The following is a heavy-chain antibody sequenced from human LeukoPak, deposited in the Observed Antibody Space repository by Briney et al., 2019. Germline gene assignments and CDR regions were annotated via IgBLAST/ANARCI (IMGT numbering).Heavy chain of an antibody. V-gene: IGHV4-39*01. CDR3: APYTVTTLSIDY. CDR1: GGSISSSSYY. J-gene: IGHJ4*02. CDR2: IYYSGST. Sequence: SETLSLTCTVSGGSISSSSYYWGWSRQPPGKGLEWIGSIYYSGSTYYNPSLKSRITISVDTSKNQFSLKLSSVTAADTAVYYCAPYTVTTLSIDYWGQGTLVTVSS. D-gene: IGHD4-17*01.